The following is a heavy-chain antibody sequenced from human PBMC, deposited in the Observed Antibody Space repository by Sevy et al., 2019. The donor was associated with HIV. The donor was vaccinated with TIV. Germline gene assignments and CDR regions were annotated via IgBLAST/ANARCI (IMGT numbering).Heavy chain of an antibody. CDR1: GFKFDNYD. CDR3: VKAARYSSVWYSTGEPFDY. J-gene: IGHJ4*02. V-gene: IGHV3-23*01. D-gene: IGHD6-13*01. CDR2: FSGTDGSGTDGTT. Sequence: GGALRLSCAASGFKFDNYDFSWVRQAPGKGLEWVSGFSGTDGSGTDGTTYYTDSVKGRFIISRDNSKNKLYLEMNSLRVDDTAVYYCVKAARYSSVWYSTGEPFDYWGQGTLVTVSS.